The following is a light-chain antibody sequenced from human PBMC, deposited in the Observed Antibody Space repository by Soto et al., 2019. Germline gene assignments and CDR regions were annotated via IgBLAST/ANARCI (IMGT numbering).Light chain of an antibody. CDR3: QYCGTSRT. CDR1: QSVSSN. CDR2: GAS. V-gene: IGKV3-15*01. J-gene: IGKJ1*01. Sequence: EIVMTQSPATLSVSPGERATLSCRASQSVSSNLACYQQKPGQAPRLLIYGASTRATGIPARFSGSGSGTEFTLTISGLEPEDSAVYYCQYCGTSRTFGQGTKVDIK.